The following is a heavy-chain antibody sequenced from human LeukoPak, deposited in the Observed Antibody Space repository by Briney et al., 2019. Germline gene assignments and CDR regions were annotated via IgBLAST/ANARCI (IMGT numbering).Heavy chain of an antibody. CDR3: VRSMSGRNDL. CDR1: GFTFSNYW. J-gene: IGHJ5*02. D-gene: IGHD3-3*01. CDR2: INVEGSRT. Sequence: GGSLRLFCVGSGFTFSNYWVHWVRQVPGEGLVWVSRINVEGSRTDYADSVRGRFTISRDNVKNTLYLQMNSLTAEDTAVYYCVRSMSGRNDLWGQGTLVTVSS. V-gene: IGHV3-74*01.